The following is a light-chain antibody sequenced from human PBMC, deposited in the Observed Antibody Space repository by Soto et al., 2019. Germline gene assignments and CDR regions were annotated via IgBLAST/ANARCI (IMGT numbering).Light chain of an antibody. J-gene: IGKJ1*01. Sequence: EIVLTQSPGTLSLSPGERATLFCRASQSVATSQLAWYQQKPGQAPRLLIGASSRATGVPDRFIASGSGTDFTLTISRLEPEDFAVDYCQQFASSPRTFGRGTRVESK. CDR1: QSVATSQ. CDR3: QQFASSPRT. CDR2: GAS. V-gene: IGKV3-20*01.